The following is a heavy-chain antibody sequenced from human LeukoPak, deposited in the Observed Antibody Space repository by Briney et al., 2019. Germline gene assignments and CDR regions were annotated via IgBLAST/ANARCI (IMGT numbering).Heavy chain of an antibody. CDR2: ISSSSSYI. Sequence: PGGSLRLSCAASGFTFSSYSMNWVRQAPGKGLEWVSSISSSSSYIYYADSVKGRFTISRDNAKNSLYLQMNSLRAEDTAVYYCARVRSGYSYGLLTDYWGQGTLVTVSS. D-gene: IGHD5-18*01. CDR3: ARVRSGYSYGLLTDY. CDR1: GFTFSSYS. J-gene: IGHJ4*02. V-gene: IGHV3-21*01.